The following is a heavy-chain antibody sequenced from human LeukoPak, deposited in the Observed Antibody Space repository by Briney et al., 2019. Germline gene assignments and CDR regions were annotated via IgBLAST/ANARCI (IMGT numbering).Heavy chain of an antibody. V-gene: IGHV3-53*01. Sequence: PGGSLRLACAASGFAVSSYYMSWVRQAPNKGLEWVSVIARAGDTFCADSVKGRFSVSRDSSKNILYLQLNSLRAEDTAVYYCAREMSGSGWTFIDYWGQGTLVTVSS. D-gene: IGHD6-19*01. CDR3: AREMSGSGWTFIDY. CDR2: IARAGDT. J-gene: IGHJ4*02. CDR1: GFAVSSYY.